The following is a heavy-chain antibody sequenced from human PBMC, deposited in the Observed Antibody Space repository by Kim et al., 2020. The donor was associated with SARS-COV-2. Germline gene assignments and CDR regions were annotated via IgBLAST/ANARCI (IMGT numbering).Heavy chain of an antibody. Sequence: SQTLSLTCAISGDSVSSNSAAWNWIRQSPSRGLEWLGRTYYRSKWYNDYAVSVKSRITINPDTSKNQFSLQLNSVTPEDTAVYYCARDRGAAGTRYYYYYYGMDVWGQGTTVTVSS. CDR3: ARDRGAAGTRYYYYYYGMDV. CDR1: GDSVSSNSAA. D-gene: IGHD6-13*01. V-gene: IGHV6-1*01. J-gene: IGHJ6*02. CDR2: TYYRSKWYN.